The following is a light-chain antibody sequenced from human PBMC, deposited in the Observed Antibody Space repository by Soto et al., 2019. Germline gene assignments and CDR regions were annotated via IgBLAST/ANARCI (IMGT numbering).Light chain of an antibody. J-gene: IGKJ5*01. Sequence: DIQMTQSPSTLSAFVGDRVTITCRASRSISSWLAWYQQKPGEAPKVLIYTASSLESGVPPRFSGSGSGTEFTLTISSLQPDDLATYYCQQYFTYPITFGQGTRLEIK. CDR3: QQYFTYPIT. CDR1: RSISSW. CDR2: TAS. V-gene: IGKV1-5*03.